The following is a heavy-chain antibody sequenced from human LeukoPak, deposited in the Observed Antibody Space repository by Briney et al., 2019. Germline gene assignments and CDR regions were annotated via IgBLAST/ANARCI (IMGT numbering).Heavy chain of an antibody. V-gene: IGHV3-53*01. Sequence: GGSLRLSCAASGFTVSSNYMRWVRQAPGKGLEWVSIIYSDGSTYDADSVKGRFTISRDKPKNTLYLQMNSLRAEYKAVYYGAGGVDTAMVTHDYWGHGTLVTVSS. D-gene: IGHD5-18*01. CDR2: IYSDGST. J-gene: IGHJ4*01. CDR1: GFTVSSNY. CDR3: AGGVDTAMVTHDY.